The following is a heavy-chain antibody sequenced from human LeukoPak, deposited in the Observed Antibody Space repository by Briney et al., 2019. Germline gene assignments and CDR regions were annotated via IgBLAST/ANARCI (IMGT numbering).Heavy chain of an antibody. D-gene: IGHD3-3*01. J-gene: IGHJ6*03. CDR3: ARLRFLEWLLGGYYYYMDV. Sequence: VASVKVSCKASGYTFTSYGISWVRQAPGQGLEWMGWISAYNGNTNYAQKLQGRVTMTTDTSTSTAYMELRSLRSDDTAVYYCARLRFLEWLLGGYYYYMDVWGKGTTVTVSS. CDR2: ISAYNGNT. CDR1: GYTFTSYG. V-gene: IGHV1-18*01.